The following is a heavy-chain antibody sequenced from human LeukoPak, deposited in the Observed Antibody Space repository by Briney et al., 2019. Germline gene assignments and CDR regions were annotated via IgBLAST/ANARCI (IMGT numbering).Heavy chain of an antibody. V-gene: IGHV3-53*01. D-gene: IGHD3-3*01. CDR1: GFTVSGDY. CDR3: ARDLFWSGYSRKSFDY. Sequence: GGSLRLSCAASGFTVSGDYMSWVRQAPGKGLEWVSVIYTGGATYYADSVKGRFTISRDNSKNTLYLQMNSLRAEDTAMYYCARDLFWSGYSRKSFDYWGQGTLVTVSS. J-gene: IGHJ4*02. CDR2: IYTGGAT.